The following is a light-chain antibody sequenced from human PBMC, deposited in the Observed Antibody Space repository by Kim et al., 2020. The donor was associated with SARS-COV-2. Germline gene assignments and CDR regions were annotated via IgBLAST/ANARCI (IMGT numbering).Light chain of an antibody. CDR1: QGISTY. CDR2: GAS. J-gene: IGKJ2*01. CDR3: LQHYTYPRT. Sequence: DIQVTQSPSAMAASVGDRVTITCRTSQGISTYLAWFQQKPGQAPKRLIYGASSLQSGVPSRFRGAGSGTEFTLTITSLRPEDFATYYCLQHYTYPRTFGRGTKLEI. V-gene: IGKV1-17*03.